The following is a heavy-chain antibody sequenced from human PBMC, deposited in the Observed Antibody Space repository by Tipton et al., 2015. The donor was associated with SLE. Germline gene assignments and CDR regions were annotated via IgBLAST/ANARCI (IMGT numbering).Heavy chain of an antibody. CDR3: AREGGLLQVSFDI. CDR2: IYYSGST. D-gene: IGHD3-22*01. CDR1: GGSISSGDYY. V-gene: IGHV4-30-4*01. J-gene: IGHJ3*02. Sequence: TLSLTCTVSGGSISSGDYYWSWIRQPPGKGLKWIGYIYYSGSTYYNPSLKSRVTISVDTSKNQFSLKLSSVTAADTAVYYCAREGGLLQVSFDIWGQGTMVTVSS.